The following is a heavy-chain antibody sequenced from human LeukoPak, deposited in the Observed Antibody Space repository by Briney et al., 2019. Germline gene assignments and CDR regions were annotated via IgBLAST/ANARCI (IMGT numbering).Heavy chain of an antibody. Sequence: SETLSLTCTVSGGSISSYYWSWIRQPPGKGLEWIGYIYYSGSTNYNPSLKSRVTISVDTSKNQFSLKLSSVTAADTAVYYCARGGHVYSTQNRFDPWGQGTLVTVSS. D-gene: IGHD6-13*01. V-gene: IGHV4-59*01. CDR3: ARGGHVYSTQNRFDP. J-gene: IGHJ5*02. CDR2: IYYSGST. CDR1: GGSISSYY.